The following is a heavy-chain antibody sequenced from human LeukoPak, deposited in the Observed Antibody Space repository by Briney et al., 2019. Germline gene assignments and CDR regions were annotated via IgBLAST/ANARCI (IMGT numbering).Heavy chain of an antibody. V-gene: IGHV1-69*11. CDR1: GGTFSSYA. CDR3: AREVAMIDPPFLDY. D-gene: IGHD5-12*01. Sequence: SVKVSCKASGGTFSSYAISWVRQAPGQGLEWMGRIIPILGTANYAQKFQGRVTITADESTSTAYMELSSLRSEDTAVYYCAREVAMIDPPFLDYWGQGTLVTVSS. J-gene: IGHJ4*02. CDR2: IIPILGTA.